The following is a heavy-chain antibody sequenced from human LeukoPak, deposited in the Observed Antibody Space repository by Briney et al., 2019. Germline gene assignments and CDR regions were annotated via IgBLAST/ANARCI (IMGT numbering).Heavy chain of an antibody. Sequence: SMKVSCKASGGTFSSYAISWVRQAPGQGLEWMGGIIPIFGTANYAQKFQGRVTITADESTSTAYMELSSLRSEDTAVYYCARAPPRVAATLAFDYWGQGTLVTVSS. CDR1: GGTFSSYA. J-gene: IGHJ4*02. CDR3: ARAPPRVAATLAFDY. CDR2: IIPIFGTA. V-gene: IGHV1-69*13. D-gene: IGHD2-15*01.